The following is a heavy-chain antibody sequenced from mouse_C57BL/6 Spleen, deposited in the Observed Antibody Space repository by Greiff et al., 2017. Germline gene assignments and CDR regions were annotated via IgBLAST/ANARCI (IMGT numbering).Heavy chain of an antibody. J-gene: IGHJ4*01. CDR1: GYTFTSYW. CDR3: ARDGYYDAMDY. V-gene: IGHV1-53*01. CDR2: INPSNGGT. Sequence: QVQLKQPGTELVQPGASVKLSCKASGYTFTSYWMHWVKQRPGQGLEWIGNINPSNGGTNYNEKFKSKATLTVDKSSSTAYMQLSSLTSEDSAVYYCARDGYYDAMDYWGQGTSVTVSS. D-gene: IGHD2-3*01.